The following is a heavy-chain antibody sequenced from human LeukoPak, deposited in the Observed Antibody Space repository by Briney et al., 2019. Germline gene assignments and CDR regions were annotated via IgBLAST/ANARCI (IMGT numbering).Heavy chain of an antibody. CDR1: GFTFSSYG. Sequence: GGSLRLSCAASGFTFSSYGMHWVRQAPGKGLEWVAVISYDGSNKYYADSVKGRFTISRDNSKNTLYLQMNSLRAEDTAVYYCAKGSPIAVAGQIDYWGQGTLVTVSS. CDR3: AKGSPIAVAGQIDY. D-gene: IGHD6-19*01. V-gene: IGHV3-30*18. J-gene: IGHJ4*02. CDR2: ISYDGSNK.